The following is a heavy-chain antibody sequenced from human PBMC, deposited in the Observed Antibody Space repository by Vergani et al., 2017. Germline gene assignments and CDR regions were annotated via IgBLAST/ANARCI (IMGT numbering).Heavy chain of an antibody. Sequence: EVQLLESGGGLVQPGGSLRLSCAASGFTFSSYAMSWVRQAPGKGLEWVSAISGSGGSTYYADSVKGRFTISRDNSKNTLYLQMNSLRAEDTAVYYCAKDQIAGACTYGDLFDYWGQGTLVTVSS. CDR2: ISGSGGST. J-gene: IGHJ4*02. CDR3: AKDQIAGACTYGDLFDY. V-gene: IGHV3-23*01. D-gene: IGHD6-19*01. CDR1: GFTFSSYA.